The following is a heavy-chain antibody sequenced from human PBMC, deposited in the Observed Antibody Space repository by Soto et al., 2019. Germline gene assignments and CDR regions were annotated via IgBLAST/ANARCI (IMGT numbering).Heavy chain of an antibody. CDR3: AREGYIVVVPAADAYYMDV. Sequence: EVQLVESGGGLVQPGGSLRLSCAASGFTVSSNYMSWVRQAPGKGLAWVSVIYSGGSTYYADSVKGRFTISRDNSKNMLYLQMNRLRAEDTAVYYCAREGYIVVVPAADAYYMDVWGKGTTVTVSS. J-gene: IGHJ6*03. D-gene: IGHD2-2*01. CDR1: GFTVSSNY. V-gene: IGHV3-66*01. CDR2: IYSGGST.